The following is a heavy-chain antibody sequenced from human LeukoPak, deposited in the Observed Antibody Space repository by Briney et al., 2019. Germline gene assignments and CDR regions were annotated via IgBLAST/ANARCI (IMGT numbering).Heavy chain of an antibody. J-gene: IGHJ6*02. Sequence: GSLRLSCAASGFTFSSYAMHWVRQAPGKGLEWVAVISYDGSNKYYADSVKGRFTISRDNAKNSLYLQMNSLRAEDTAVYYCASHSPDFWSGYYTGLRYGMDVWGQGTTVTVSS. CDR2: ISYDGSNK. CDR1: GFTFSSYA. D-gene: IGHD3-3*01. CDR3: ASHSPDFWSGYYTGLRYGMDV. V-gene: IGHV3-30-3*01.